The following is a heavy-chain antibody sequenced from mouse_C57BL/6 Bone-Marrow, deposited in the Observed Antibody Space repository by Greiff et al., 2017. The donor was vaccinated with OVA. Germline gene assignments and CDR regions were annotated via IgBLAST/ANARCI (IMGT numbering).Heavy chain of an antibody. Sequence: VKLMESGPGLVQPSQSLSITCTVSGFSLTSYGVHWVRQSPGKGLEWLGVIWSGGSTDYNAALISRLSISKDNSKSQVFFKMNSLQADDTAIYYCARIDYGAYWGQGTLVTVSA. CDR2: IWSGGST. J-gene: IGHJ3*01. CDR1: GFSLTSYG. V-gene: IGHV2-2*01. D-gene: IGHD2-4*01. CDR3: ARIDYGAY.